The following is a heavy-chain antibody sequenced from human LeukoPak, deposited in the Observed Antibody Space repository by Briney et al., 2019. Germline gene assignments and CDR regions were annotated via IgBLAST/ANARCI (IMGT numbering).Heavy chain of an antibody. D-gene: IGHD3-10*01. CDR1: GGSISSSSYY. Sequence: SETLSLTCTVSGGSISSSSYYWGWIRQPPGKGLEWIGSIYYSGSTYYNPSLKSRVTISVDTSKNHFSLKLSSVTAADTAVYYCANTPSGRATMVRGVTAFDIWGQGTMVTVSS. V-gene: IGHV4-39*01. J-gene: IGHJ3*02. CDR2: IYYSGST. CDR3: ANTPSGRATMVRGVTAFDI.